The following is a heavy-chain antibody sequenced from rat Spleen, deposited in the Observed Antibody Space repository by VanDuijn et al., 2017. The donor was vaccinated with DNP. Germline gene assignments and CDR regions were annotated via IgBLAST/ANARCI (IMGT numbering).Heavy chain of an antibody. Sequence: QVQLRESGPALVPPSQTLSLTCTVSGFSLTSYTVSWVRQPPGKGLEWIAAMSSGGSTYYNSALKSRLSISRDTSRRQVFLKMTRLQAEDTARYFCSQPGRDYWGQGFMVTVSA. D-gene: IGHD1-4*01. CDR1: GFSLTSYT. V-gene: IGHV2-6*01. CDR2: MSSGGST. CDR3: SQPGRDY. J-gene: IGHJ2*01.